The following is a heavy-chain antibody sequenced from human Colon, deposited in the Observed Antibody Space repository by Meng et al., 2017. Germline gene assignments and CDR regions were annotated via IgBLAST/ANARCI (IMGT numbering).Heavy chain of an antibody. V-gene: IGHV3-48*03. J-gene: IGHJ6*02. CDR3: ARDQQSVTTFNYYYGMDV. CDR1: GFTFSSYE. Sequence: GGSLRLSCAASGFTFSSYEMNWVRQAPGKGLEWVAYISYGANIIYYADSVRGRFTISRDNAKNSLYLQMNSLRAEDTAVYYCARDQQSVTTFNYYYGMDVWGRGTTVTVSS. D-gene: IGHD4-17*01. CDR2: ISYGANII.